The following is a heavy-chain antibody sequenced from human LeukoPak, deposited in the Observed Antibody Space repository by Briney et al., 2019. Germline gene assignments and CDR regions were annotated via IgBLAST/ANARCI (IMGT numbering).Heavy chain of an antibody. J-gene: IGHJ6*03. V-gene: IGHV3-30*04. CDR3: VRDNYYGSGPYYYYMDV. D-gene: IGHD3-10*01. CDR1: GFTFSSYA. CDR2: ISYDGSNK. Sequence: GGSLRLSCAASGFTFSSYAMHWVRQAPGKGLEWVAVISYDGSNKYYADSVKGRFTISRDNSKNTLYLQMNSLRAEDTAVYYCVRDNYYGSGPYYYYMDVWGKGTTVTISS.